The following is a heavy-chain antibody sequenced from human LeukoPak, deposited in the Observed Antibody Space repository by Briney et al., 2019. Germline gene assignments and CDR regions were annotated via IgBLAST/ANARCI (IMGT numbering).Heavy chain of an antibody. Sequence: GGSLRLSCAASGFTFSSYAMSWARQAPGKGLEGVSAISGSGGSTYYADSVKGRFTISRDNSKNTLYLQMNSLRAEDTAVYYCAKDEYFDWLFVYWGQGTLVTVSS. CDR1: GFTFSSYA. J-gene: IGHJ4*02. D-gene: IGHD3-9*01. V-gene: IGHV3-23*01. CDR2: ISGSGGST. CDR3: AKDEYFDWLFVY.